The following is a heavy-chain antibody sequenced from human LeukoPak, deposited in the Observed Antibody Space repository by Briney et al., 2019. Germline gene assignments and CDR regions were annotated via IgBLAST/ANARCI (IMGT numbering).Heavy chain of an antibody. CDR3: ARGEMTSWFDP. CDR2: IYYSGRT. V-gene: IGHV4-59*08. CDR1: GGSISSYY. J-gene: IGHJ5*02. Sequence: PSETLSLTCTVSGGSISSYYWSWIRQPPGKGLEWIGYIYYSGRTNYNPSLKSRVTISVDTSKNQFSLKLSSVTAADTAVYYCARGEMTSWFDPWGQGTLVTVSS. D-gene: IGHD4-17*01.